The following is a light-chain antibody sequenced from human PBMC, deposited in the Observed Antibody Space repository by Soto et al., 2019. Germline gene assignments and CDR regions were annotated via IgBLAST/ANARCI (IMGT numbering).Light chain of an antibody. V-gene: IGKV3-11*01. CDR2: DAS. Sequence: EIVLTQSPATLSLSPGERATLSCRASQTVSSYLLWYQQKPGQAPRLLIYDASNRASGTPARFSGSGSGTEFTLTISSLEPEDFAVYYCQQRSNWPPITFGQGTRLEIK. J-gene: IGKJ5*01. CDR1: QTVSSY. CDR3: QQRSNWPPIT.